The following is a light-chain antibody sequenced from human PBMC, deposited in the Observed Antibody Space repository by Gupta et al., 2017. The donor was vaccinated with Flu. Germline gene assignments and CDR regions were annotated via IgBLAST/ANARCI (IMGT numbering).Light chain of an antibody. J-gene: IGKJ1*01. CDR1: QNIDNY. CDR3: QQTYINPWT. CDR2: AAS. V-gene: IGKV1-39*01. Sequence: DIQMTQSPSSLSQTVGDRVTITCRTSQNIDNYVNWYQQKPGKAPKLLIYAASIFQSGVPSRFSGSGSGTDFTLTISSLQPEDFATYYCQQTYINPWTFGQGTKVEFK.